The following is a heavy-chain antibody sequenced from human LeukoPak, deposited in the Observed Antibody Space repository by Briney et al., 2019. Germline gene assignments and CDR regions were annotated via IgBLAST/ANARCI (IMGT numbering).Heavy chain of an antibody. CDR1: GFTFSSYW. CDR3: ARIVVHCSSTSCSKGYYYYDIDV. CDR2: IKKDGREK. V-gene: IGHV3-7*01. D-gene: IGHD2-2*01. J-gene: IGHJ6*02. Sequence: GGSLRLSCAASGFTFSSYWMSWVRQAPGKGREWVANIKKDGREKYYVDSVKGRFTKSRDNDKNSLYPQINSLRAQDTAVYYCARIVVHCSSTSCSKGYYYYDIDVWGQGTTVTVSS.